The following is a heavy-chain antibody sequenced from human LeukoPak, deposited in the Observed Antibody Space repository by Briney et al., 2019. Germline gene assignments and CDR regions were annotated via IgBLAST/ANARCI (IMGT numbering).Heavy chain of an antibody. V-gene: IGHV1-8*03. J-gene: IGHJ4*02. Sequence: ASVKVSCKASGYTFTSYYMHWVRQAPGQGLEWMGWMNPNSGNTGYAQKFQGRVTITRNTSISTAYMELSSLRSEDTAVYYCARGPYCSGTSCYMYYFDYWGQGTLVTVSS. CDR1: GYTFTSYY. CDR2: MNPNSGNT. D-gene: IGHD2-2*01. CDR3: ARGPYCSGTSCYMYYFDY.